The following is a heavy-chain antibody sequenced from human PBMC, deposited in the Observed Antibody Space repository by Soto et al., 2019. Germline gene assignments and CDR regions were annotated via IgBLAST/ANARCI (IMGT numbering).Heavy chain of an antibody. Sequence: QVELQESGPRLVKPSETLYLTCTVSGGSMSGYHWSWVRQPAGKGLEWIGRVHSTGSTDYNPSVESRITVSLDTSKKQFSLQLKSVTAADTALYFCARDSVSLTLFDYWGQGILVTVSS. CDR1: GGSMSGYH. CDR2: VHSTGST. J-gene: IGHJ4*02. CDR3: ARDSVSLTLFDY. D-gene: IGHD3-10*01. V-gene: IGHV4-4*07.